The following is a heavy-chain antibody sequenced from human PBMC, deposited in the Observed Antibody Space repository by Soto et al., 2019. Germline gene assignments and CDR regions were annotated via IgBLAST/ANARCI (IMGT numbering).Heavy chain of an antibody. J-gene: IGHJ5*02. CDR3: ARVLSSSWYGNWFDP. Sequence: SVEVSCKASGGPFSSYSISWGRQAPGQGLEWMGGIIPIFGTANYAQKFQGRVTITADKSTSTAYMELSSLRSDDTAVYYCARVLSSSWYGNWFDPWGQGTLVTVSS. CDR1: GGPFSSYS. V-gene: IGHV1-69*06. CDR2: IIPIFGTA. D-gene: IGHD6-13*01.